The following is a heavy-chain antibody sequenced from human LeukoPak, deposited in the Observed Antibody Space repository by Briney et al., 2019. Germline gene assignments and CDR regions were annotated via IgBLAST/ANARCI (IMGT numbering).Heavy chain of an antibody. CDR3: VKGHDAFDI. CDR2: IRYDEISE. CDR1: GFTVSSNY. J-gene: IGHJ3*02. V-gene: IGHV3-30*02. Sequence: GGSLRLSCAASGFTVSSNYMSWVRQAPGKGLEWVAFIRYDEISEYYAESVKGRFAISRDNSRNTLYLQMNSLRAEDTALYYCVKGHDAFDIWGQGTMVTVSS.